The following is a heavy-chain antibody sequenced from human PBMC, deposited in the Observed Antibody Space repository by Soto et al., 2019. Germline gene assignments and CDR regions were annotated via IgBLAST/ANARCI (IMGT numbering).Heavy chain of an antibody. CDR1: GFTFSSYW. CDR2: IKQDGSEK. Sequence: VGSLRLSCAASGFTFSSYWMSWVRQAPGKGLEWVANIKQDGSEKYYVDSVKGRFTISRDNAKNSLYLQMNSLRAEDTAVYYCARYGSGYYYRSVNFDYWGQGTLVTVSS. CDR3: ARYGSGYYYRSVNFDY. V-gene: IGHV3-7*03. J-gene: IGHJ4*02. D-gene: IGHD3-22*01.